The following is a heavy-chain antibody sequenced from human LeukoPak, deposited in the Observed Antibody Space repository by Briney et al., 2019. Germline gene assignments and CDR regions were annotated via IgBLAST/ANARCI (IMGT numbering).Heavy chain of an antibody. D-gene: IGHD6-13*01. CDR3: ARGAAYYYYMDV. J-gene: IGHJ6*03. V-gene: IGHV1-69*13. CDR2: IIPIFGTA. Sequence: SVKVSCKASGGTFSSYAISWVRQAPGQGLEWMGGIIPIFGTANYTQKFQGRVTITADESTSTAYMEPSSLRSEDTAVYYCARGAAYYYYMDVWGKGATVTVSS. CDR1: GGTFSSYA.